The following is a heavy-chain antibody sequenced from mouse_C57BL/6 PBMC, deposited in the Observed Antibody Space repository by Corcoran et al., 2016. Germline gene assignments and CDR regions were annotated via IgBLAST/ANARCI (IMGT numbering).Heavy chain of an antibody. D-gene: IGHD2-3*01. CDR1: GYAFSSYW. V-gene: IGHV1-80*01. CDR3: ARSGGDGYPYYFDY. Sequence: QVQLRQSGAELVKPGASVKISCKASGYAFSSYWMNWVKQRPGKGLEWIGQIYPGDGDTNYNGKFKGKATLTADKSSSTAYMQLSSLTSEDSAVYFCARSGGDGYPYYFDYWGQGTTLTVSS. J-gene: IGHJ2*01. CDR2: IYPGDGDT.